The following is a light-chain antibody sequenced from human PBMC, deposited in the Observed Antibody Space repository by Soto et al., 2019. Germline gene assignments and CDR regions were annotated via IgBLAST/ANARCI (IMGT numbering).Light chain of an antibody. Sequence: DIQMTQSPSSLSASVGDRVTITGQASQDISNYLTWYQQKPGKAPKLLIYDASNLETGVPSRFSGSGSGTDFTFTISSLQPGDIATYYCQQYDNLPYTFGQGTKLEIK. J-gene: IGKJ2*01. CDR2: DAS. CDR1: QDISNY. CDR3: QQYDNLPYT. V-gene: IGKV1-33*01.